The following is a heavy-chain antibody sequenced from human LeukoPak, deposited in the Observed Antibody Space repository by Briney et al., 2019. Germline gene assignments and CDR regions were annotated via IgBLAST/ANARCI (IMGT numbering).Heavy chain of an antibody. D-gene: IGHD6-13*01. CDR3: TATLGYSSSWYCDY. CDR1: GFTFSNAW. Sequence: GGSLRLSCAASGFTFSNAWMSWVRQAPGKGLEWAGRIKSKTDGGTTDYAAPVKGRFTISRDDSKNTLYLQMNSLKTEDTAVYYCTATLGYSSSWYCDYWGQGTLVTVSS. V-gene: IGHV3-15*01. J-gene: IGHJ4*02. CDR2: IKSKTDGGTT.